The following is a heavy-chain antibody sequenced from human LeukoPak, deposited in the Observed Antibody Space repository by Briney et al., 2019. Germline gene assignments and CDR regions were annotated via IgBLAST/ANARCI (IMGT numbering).Heavy chain of an antibody. J-gene: IGHJ4*02. CDR1: GFTFSSYS. D-gene: IGHD3-10*01. Sequence: GGSLRLSCAASGFTFSSYSMNWVRQAPGKGLEWVSYISSSSSTIYYADSVKGRFTISRDNSKNTLYLQVNSLRAEDTAVYYCAKTKVPNYYGSGSYVDFWGQGTLVTVSS. CDR2: ISSSSSTI. V-gene: IGHV3-48*01. CDR3: AKTKVPNYYGSGSYVDF.